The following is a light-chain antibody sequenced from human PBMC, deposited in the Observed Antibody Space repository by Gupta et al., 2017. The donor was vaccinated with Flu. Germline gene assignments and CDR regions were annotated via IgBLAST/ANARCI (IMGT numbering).Light chain of an antibody. CDR3: VLYMGSGVWI. Sequence: QAVVTQAPSLSVSPGGTLTLTCGLSSGSVSTDHYTSWYQQRPGQAPRTLVYSTSTRSSGVPERFSGSILGHKAALTITGAQADDDCLYFCVLYMGSGVWIFGGGTRVTVL. V-gene: IGLV8-61*01. J-gene: IGLJ2*01. CDR1: SGSVSTDHY. CDR2: STS.